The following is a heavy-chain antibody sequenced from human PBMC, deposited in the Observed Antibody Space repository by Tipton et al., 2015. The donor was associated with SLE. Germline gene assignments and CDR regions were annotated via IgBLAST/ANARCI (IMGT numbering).Heavy chain of an antibody. V-gene: IGHV4-4*07. D-gene: IGHD3-3*01. CDR1: GGSISSYY. Sequence: TLSLTCTVSGGSISSYYWSWIRQPAGKGLEWIGRIYTSGSTNYNPSLKSRVTMSVDTSKNQFSLKLSSVTAADTAVYYCARQKGDGFGVVIIRVDYWGQGTLVTVSS. J-gene: IGHJ4*02. CDR3: ARQKGDGFGVVIIRVDY. CDR2: IYTSGST.